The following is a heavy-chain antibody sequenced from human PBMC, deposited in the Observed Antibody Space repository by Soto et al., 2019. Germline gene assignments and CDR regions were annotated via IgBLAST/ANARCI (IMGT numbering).Heavy chain of an antibody. D-gene: IGHD2-8*01. J-gene: IGHJ4*01. V-gene: IGHV1-18*01. Sequence: GASVKVSCKTSGYTFSSYSINWVRQAPGQGLEWMAWISTNSGNTHYAERVQGRVTVTLDKSARTAFMEMWGLTSDDTAVYFGARDNGDYDFWG. CDR2: ISTNSGNT. CDR3: ARDNGDYDF. CDR1: GYTFSSYS.